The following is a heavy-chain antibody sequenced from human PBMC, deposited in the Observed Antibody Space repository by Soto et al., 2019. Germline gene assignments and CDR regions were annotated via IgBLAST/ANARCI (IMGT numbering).Heavy chain of an antibody. CDR3: AKTGNGGYYDSSGYYSDGPFVY. D-gene: IGHD3-22*01. CDR2: ISYDGSNK. J-gene: IGHJ4*02. CDR1: GFTFSSYG. V-gene: IGHV3-30*18. Sequence: GGSLRLSCAASGFTFSSYGMHWVRQAPGKGLEWVAVISYDGSNKYYADSVKGRFTISRDNSKNTLYLQMNSLRAEDTAVYYCAKTGNGGYYDSSGYYSDGPFVYWGQGTLVTVSS.